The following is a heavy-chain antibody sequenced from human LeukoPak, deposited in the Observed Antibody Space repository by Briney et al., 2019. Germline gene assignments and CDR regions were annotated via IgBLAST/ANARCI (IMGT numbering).Heavy chain of an antibody. CDR3: ARDRGYANWFDP. J-gene: IGHJ5*02. D-gene: IGHD5-18*01. Sequence: ASVKVSCKASGGTFSSYAISWVRQAPGQGLEWMGGIIPIFGTANYAQKFQGRATITADKSTSTAYMELSSLRSEDTAVYYCARDRGYANWFDPWGQGTLVTVSS. CDR2: IIPIFGTA. V-gene: IGHV1-69*06. CDR1: GGTFSSYA.